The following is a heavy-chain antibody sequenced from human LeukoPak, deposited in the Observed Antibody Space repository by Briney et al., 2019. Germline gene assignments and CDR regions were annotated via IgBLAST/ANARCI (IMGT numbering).Heavy chain of an antibody. CDR1: GGSIRSCY. CDR2: IYYSGST. CDR3: ATKESSSWSLDI. Sequence: SETLSLTCTVSGGSIRSCYWSWIRQPPGKGLEWIGYIYYSGSTKYYPSLKNRVTISIDTSKNQVSMELRSVTAADTAVYYCATKESSSWSLDIWGQGTMVTVSS. D-gene: IGHD6-13*01. V-gene: IGHV4-59*01. J-gene: IGHJ3*02.